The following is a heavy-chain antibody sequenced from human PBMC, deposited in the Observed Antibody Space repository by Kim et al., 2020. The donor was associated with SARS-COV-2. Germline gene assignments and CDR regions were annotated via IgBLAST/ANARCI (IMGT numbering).Heavy chain of an antibody. CDR3: ARGGGRRDYGGRSALCY. J-gene: IGHJ4*02. V-gene: IGHV1-46*01. D-gene: IGHD4-17*01. CDR2: INPSGGST. Sequence: ASVKVSCKASGYTFTSYYMHWVRQAPGQGLEWMGIINPSGGSTSYAQKFQGRVTMTRDTSTSTVYMELSSLRSEDTAVYYCARGGGRRDYGGRSALCYWGQGTLVTVSS. CDR1: GYTFTSYY.